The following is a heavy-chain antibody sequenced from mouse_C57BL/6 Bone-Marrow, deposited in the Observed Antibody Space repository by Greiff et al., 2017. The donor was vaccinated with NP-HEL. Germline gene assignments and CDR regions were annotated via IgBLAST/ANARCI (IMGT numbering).Heavy chain of an antibody. V-gene: IGHV1-66*01. CDR1: GYSFTSYY. J-gene: IGHJ4*01. Sequence: QVQLKQSGPELVKPGASVKISCKASGYSFTSYYIHWVKQRPGQGLEWIGWIYPGSGNTKYNEKFKGKATLTADTSSSTAYMQLSSLTSEDSAVYYCATGTDAMDYWGQGTSVTVSS. CDR3: ATGTDAMDY. CDR2: IYPGSGNT. D-gene: IGHD4-1*01.